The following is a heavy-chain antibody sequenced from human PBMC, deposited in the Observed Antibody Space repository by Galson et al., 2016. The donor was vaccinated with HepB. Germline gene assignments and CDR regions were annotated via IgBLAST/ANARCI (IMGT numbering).Heavy chain of an antibody. CDR3: ANLGSGSFRWYFYGMEV. D-gene: IGHD3-10*01. V-gene: IGHV3-23*01. J-gene: IGHJ6*04. CDR1: GFTFSNFA. CDR2: ISGKGDST. Sequence: SLRLSCAASGFTFSNFAMTWVRQAPGKGLEWISGISGKGDSTYYAASVKGRFTVSRDNSKNTLHLHMNSLRVDDTAVYYCANLGSGSFRWYFYGMEVWGKGTTVTVPS.